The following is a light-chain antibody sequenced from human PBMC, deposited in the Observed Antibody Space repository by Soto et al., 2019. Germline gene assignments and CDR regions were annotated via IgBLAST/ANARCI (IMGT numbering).Light chain of an antibody. Sequence: DIVMNQSPDSLAVALCERATTNCKSSQSVLYSPNNKNYLAWYQQKPGQPPKLLIYWASTRESGVPDRFSGSGSGTDFTLTITSLQAEDVAVYYCLQYYATPQTFGQGTKVDIK. J-gene: IGKJ1*01. CDR1: QSVLYSPNNKNY. V-gene: IGKV4-1*01. CDR2: WAS. CDR3: LQYYATPQT.